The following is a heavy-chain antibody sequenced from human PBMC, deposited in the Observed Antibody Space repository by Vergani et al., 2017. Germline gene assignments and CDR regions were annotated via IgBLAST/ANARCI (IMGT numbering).Heavy chain of an antibody. V-gene: IGHV5-51*03. CDR2: IYPGDSDT. CDR1: GYSFTSYW. CDR3: ARSHGYCSSTSCYTDNWFDP. D-gene: IGHD2-2*02. Sequence: EVQLVQSGAEVKKPGESLKISCKGSGYSFTSYWIGWVRQMPGKGLEWMGIIYPGDSDTRYRPSFQGQGTVSADKSISTAYLQWSSLKASDTAMYYCARSHGYCSSTSCYTDNWFDPWGQAPLVTVPS. J-gene: IGHJ5*02.